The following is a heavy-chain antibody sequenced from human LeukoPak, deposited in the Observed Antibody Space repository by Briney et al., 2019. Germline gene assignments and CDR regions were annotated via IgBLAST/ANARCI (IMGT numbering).Heavy chain of an antibody. CDR3: ARGKSGY. J-gene: IGHJ4*02. D-gene: IGHD6-25*01. V-gene: IGHV3-7*01. CDR2: IKQDGSEI. Sequence: GGSLGLSCAASGFTLSSYWMIWVRQAPGKGLEWVANIKQDGSEIYYVDSVKGRFTISRDNAKNSVYLQMESLRAEDTAVYYCARGKSGYWGQGTLVTVSS. CDR1: GFTLSSYW.